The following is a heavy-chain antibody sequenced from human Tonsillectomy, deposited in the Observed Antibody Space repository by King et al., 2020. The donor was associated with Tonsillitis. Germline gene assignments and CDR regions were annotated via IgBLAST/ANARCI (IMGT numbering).Heavy chain of an antibody. CDR1: GGSISSSSYY. CDR3: AGLGGEEPDNNAFDI. CDR2: IFYSGST. D-gene: IGHD3-16*01. Sequence: LQLQESGPGLVKPSETLSLTCTVSGGSISSSSYYWGWIRQPPGKGLEWIGNIFYSGSTYYNPSLNSRITISVDTSKNQFSLKLNSVTAADTAVYYCAGLGGEEPDNNAFDIWGQGTMVTVSS. V-gene: IGHV4-39*07. J-gene: IGHJ3*02.